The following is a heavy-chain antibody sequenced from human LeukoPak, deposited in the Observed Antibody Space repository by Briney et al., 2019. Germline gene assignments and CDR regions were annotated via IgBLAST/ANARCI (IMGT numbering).Heavy chain of an antibody. CDR3: ARELMIVVEKGAFDI. V-gene: IGHV1-2*02. D-gene: IGHD3-22*01. J-gene: IGHJ3*02. Sequence: ASVKVSCKASGGTFSSYAISWVRQAPGQGLEWMGWINPNSGGTNYAQKFQGRVTMTRDTSISTAYMELSRLRSDDTAVYYCARELMIVVEKGAFDIWGQGTMVTVSS. CDR2: INPNSGGT. CDR1: GGTFSSYA.